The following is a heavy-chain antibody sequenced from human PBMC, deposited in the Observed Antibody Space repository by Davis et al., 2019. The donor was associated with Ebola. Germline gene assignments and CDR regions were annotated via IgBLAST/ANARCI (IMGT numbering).Heavy chain of an antibody. Sequence: GGSLRLSCAASGFTFSSYAMSWVRQAPGKGLEWVSGISSSGGTTYYADSVKGRFTISREKSKDSLYLQMNSLRAEDTPVYYCAKQGYYGYYGDYWGQGTLVTVSS. D-gene: IGHD3-3*01. V-gene: IGHV3-23*01. CDR3: AKQGYYGYYGDY. CDR1: GFTFSSYA. CDR2: ISSSGGTT. J-gene: IGHJ4*02.